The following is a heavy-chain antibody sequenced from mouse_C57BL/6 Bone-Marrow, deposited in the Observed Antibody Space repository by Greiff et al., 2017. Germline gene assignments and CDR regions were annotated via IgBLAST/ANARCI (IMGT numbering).Heavy chain of an antibody. Sequence: QVQLQQSGAELARPGASVKMSCKASGYTFTSYTMHWVKQRPGQGLEWIGYINPSSGYTKYNQKFKDKATLTADKSSSTAYMQLSSLTSEDSAVYYCARLGDGYYRYAMDDWGQGTSVTVSS. D-gene: IGHD2-3*01. CDR1: GYTFTSYT. V-gene: IGHV1-4*01. CDR2: INPSSGYT. J-gene: IGHJ4*01. CDR3: ARLGDGYYRYAMDD.